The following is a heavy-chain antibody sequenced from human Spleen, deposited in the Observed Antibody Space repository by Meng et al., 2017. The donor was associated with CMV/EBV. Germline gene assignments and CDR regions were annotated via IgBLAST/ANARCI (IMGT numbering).Heavy chain of an antibody. V-gene: IGHV5-51*01. CDR2: IYPGDSDT. CDR1: GYSFTSYW. CDR3: ARLGMYNYDSSGYYPDY. J-gene: IGHJ4*02. Sequence: GESLKISCKGSGYSFTSYWIGWVRQMPGKGLEWMGLIYPGDSDTRYSPSFQGQVTISADKSINTAYLQWSSLKASDSAMYYCARLGMYNYDSSGYYPDYWGQGTLVTVSS. D-gene: IGHD3-22*01.